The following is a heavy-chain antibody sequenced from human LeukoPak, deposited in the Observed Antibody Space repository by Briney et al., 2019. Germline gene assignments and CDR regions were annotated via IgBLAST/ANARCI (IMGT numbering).Heavy chain of an antibody. CDR2: ISYDGSNK. J-gene: IGHJ4*02. CDR3: AKGPYYYDSSGYLDY. V-gene: IGHV3-30*18. D-gene: IGHD3-22*01. CDR1: GFTFSSYG. Sequence: PGRSLRLSCAASGFTFSSYGMHWVRQAPGKGLEWVAVISYDGSNKYYADSVKGRFTISRDNSKNTLYLQMNSLRAEDTAVYYCAKGPYYYDSSGYLDYWGQGTLVTVSS.